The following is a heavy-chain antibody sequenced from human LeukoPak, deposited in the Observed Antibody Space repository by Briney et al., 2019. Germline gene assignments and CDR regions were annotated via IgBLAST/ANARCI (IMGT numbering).Heavy chain of an antibody. V-gene: IGHV5-51*01. Sequence: GESLKISCKGFGYSFTSFWIGWVRQMSGKGLELMGIIYPDDSDTRYSPSFQGQVTISADKSISTAYLQWGSLKASDTAMYYCARLQSSYSGGPLDFWGQGTPVTVSS. CDR2: IYPDDSDT. CDR1: GYSFTSFW. CDR3: ARLQSSYSGGPLDF. D-gene: IGHD2-15*01. J-gene: IGHJ4*02.